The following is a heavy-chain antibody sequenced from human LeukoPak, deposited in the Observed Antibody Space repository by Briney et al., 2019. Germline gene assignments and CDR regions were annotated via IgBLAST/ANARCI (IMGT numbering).Heavy chain of an antibody. Sequence: GGSLRLSCAASGFTFSSNAMSWVRQAPGKGLEWVSGIGGDSRTHYADSVEGRFTISRDTSKNMLYLQMNNLRAEDTAVYYCAKDILRWSFDYRGQGTLVTVSS. V-gene: IGHV3-23*01. CDR1: GFTFSSNA. CDR3: AKDILRWSFDY. D-gene: IGHD4-23*01. CDR2: IGGDSRT. J-gene: IGHJ4*02.